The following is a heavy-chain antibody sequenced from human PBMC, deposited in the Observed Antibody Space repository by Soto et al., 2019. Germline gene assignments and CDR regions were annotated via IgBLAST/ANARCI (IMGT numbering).Heavy chain of an antibody. D-gene: IGHD2-8*02. J-gene: IGHJ4*02. V-gene: IGHV3-30*03. CDR3: AVVWSPDY. CDR1: GFIFSNYD. CDR2: ISEDGSNE. Sequence: QVLLVESGGGVVHPGRSLRLSCAASGFIFSNYDMQWVRQAPGKGLEWVAFISEDGSNEYHADSVKGRFTISRDNSKTALYVQMNSLRTDDTAVYYCAVVWSPDYWGQGTLVTVSS.